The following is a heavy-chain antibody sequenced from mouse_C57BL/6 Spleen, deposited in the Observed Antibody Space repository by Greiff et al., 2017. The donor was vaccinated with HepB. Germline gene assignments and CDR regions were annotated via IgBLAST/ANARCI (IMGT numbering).Heavy chain of an antibody. CDR1: GYSITSGYY. J-gene: IGHJ4*01. Sequence: EVQLQESGPGLVKPSQSLSLTCSVTGYSITSGYYWNWIRQFPGNKLEWMGYISYDGSNNYNPSLKNRISITRDTSKNQFFLKLNSVTTEDTATYYCAREGGSSLYYAMDYWGQGTSVTVSS. D-gene: IGHD1-1*01. CDR2: ISYDGSN. CDR3: AREGGSSLYYAMDY. V-gene: IGHV3-6*01.